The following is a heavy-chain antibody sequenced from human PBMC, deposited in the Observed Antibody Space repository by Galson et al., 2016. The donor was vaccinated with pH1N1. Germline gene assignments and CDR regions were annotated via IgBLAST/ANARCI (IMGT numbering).Heavy chain of an antibody. J-gene: IGHJ4*02. CDR2: INTNTGNP. Sequence: SVKFSCKSSGYTLTNGAMNGGRHAPRQGLEYIGFINTNTGNPTYAQGFTGRFVFSLDASVNTAYLQISSLKAEDTAVYYCARGVRGVEVMDQWGQGTLVTVSS. D-gene: IGHD3-10*01. CDR3: ARGVRGVEVMDQ. V-gene: IGHV7-4-1*02. CDR1: GYTLTNGA.